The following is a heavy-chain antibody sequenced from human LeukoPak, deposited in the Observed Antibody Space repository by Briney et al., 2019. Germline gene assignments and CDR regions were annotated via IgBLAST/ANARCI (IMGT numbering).Heavy chain of an antibody. CDR2: INTNTGNP. D-gene: IGHD3-3*01. Sequence: ASVKVSCKASGYTFTSYAMNWVRQAPGQGLEWMGWINTNTGNPTYAQGFTGRFVFSLDTSVSTAYLQISSLKAEDTAVYYCARGLPLFTIFGVVMDFDYWGQGTLVTVSS. CDR1: GYTFTSYA. J-gene: IGHJ4*02. CDR3: ARGLPLFTIFGVVMDFDY. V-gene: IGHV7-4-1*02.